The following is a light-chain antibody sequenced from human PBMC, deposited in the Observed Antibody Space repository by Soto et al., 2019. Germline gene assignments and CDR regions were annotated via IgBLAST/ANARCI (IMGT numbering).Light chain of an antibody. CDR1: QSVSSY. J-gene: IGKJ4*01. CDR3: QHRSSWPLT. Sequence: EIVLTQSPATLSLSPGERATLSCRASQSVSSYLAWYQQKPGQAPRLLIYDVSNRATGIPARFSGSGSGTDFTLTISSLEPEDFAVYYCQHRSSWPLTLGGGTKVDIK. CDR2: DVS. V-gene: IGKV3-11*01.